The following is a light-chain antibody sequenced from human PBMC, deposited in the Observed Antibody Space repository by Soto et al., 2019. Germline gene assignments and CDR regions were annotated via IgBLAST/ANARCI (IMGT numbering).Light chain of an antibody. CDR2: DVS. J-gene: IGLJ1*01. V-gene: IGLV2-14*01. CDR3: SSYTSSSTRGV. Sequence: QTVLNQPTSVSGSPGQSVTISCTGTSSDVGGYNYVSWYQQHPGKAPKLMIYDVSNRPSGVSNRFSGSKSGNTASLTISGLQAVDEADYYCSSYTSSSTRGVFGTGTKVTVL. CDR1: SSDVGGYNY.